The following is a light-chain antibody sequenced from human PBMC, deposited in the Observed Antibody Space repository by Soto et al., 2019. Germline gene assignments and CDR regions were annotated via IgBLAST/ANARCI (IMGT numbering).Light chain of an antibody. J-gene: IGKJ4*01. V-gene: IGKV3-11*01. Sequence: EIVLTQSPATLSLSPGERATLSCRASQSVSSYLAWYQQKPGQAPRLLIDGASSRATGVPDRFSGTGSGTDFTLTISSLEPEDFAVYYCQQRSNWPLTFGGGTKVGIK. CDR3: QQRSNWPLT. CDR1: QSVSSY. CDR2: GAS.